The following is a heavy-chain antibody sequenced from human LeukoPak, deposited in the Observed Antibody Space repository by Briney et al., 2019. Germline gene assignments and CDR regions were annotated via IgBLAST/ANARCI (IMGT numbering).Heavy chain of an antibody. J-gene: IGHJ4*02. V-gene: IGHV4-4*07. CDR1: GGSISSYY. CDR2: IYTSGTI. Sequence: PSETLSLTCTVSGGSISSYYWSWIRQPAGTALEWIGRIYTSGTITYNPSLKSRVTISADTSQNQFSLKLSSVTAADTAVYYCASRKLGNDYWGQGTLVTVSS. CDR3: ASRKLGNDY. D-gene: IGHD7-27*01.